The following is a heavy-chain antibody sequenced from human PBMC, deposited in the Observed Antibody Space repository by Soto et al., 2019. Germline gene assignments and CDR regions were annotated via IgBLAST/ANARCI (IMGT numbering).Heavy chain of an antibody. Sequence: ASVKVSCKASGYTFTSYGISWVRQAPGQGLEWMGWISAYNGNTNYAQKLQGRVTMTTDTSTSTAYMELRSLRSDDTAVYYCAREDIVVVPAAIGYYYGMDVWGQGTTVTVP. V-gene: IGHV1-18*04. CDR2: ISAYNGNT. CDR1: GYTFTSYG. CDR3: AREDIVVVPAAIGYYYGMDV. D-gene: IGHD2-2*02. J-gene: IGHJ6*02.